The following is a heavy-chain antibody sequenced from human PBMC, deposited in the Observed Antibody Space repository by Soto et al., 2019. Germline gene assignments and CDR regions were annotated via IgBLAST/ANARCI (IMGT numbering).Heavy chain of an antibody. CDR1: GFTFSGHG. D-gene: IGHD3-10*02. CDR2: MSNDGSDK. Sequence: GGSLRLSCAASGFTFSGHGMHWVRQRQAPGKGLEWVAVMSNDGSDKNYVDSVKGRFTISRDNSENILYLQMNSLRAEDTAVYYCARGSSSGTMSYIIDHWGQGTPVTVSS. V-gene: IGHV3-30*03. J-gene: IGHJ4*02. CDR3: ARGSSSGTMSYIIDH.